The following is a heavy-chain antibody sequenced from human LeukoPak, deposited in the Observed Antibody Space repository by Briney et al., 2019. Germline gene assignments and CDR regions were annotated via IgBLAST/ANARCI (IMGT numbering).Heavy chain of an antibody. J-gene: IGHJ6*03. Sequence: GASVKVSCKASGYTFTGYYMHWVRQAPGQGLEWMGWINPNSGGAKYEQNFQGRVIMTTDTSISTAYMELSSLRSDDTAVYYCARSSPPTYYHFYYYMDVWGKGSTVTVSS. CDR3: ARSSPPTYYHFYYYMDV. D-gene: IGHD6-13*01. CDR1: GYTFTGYY. V-gene: IGHV1-2*02. CDR2: INPNSGGA.